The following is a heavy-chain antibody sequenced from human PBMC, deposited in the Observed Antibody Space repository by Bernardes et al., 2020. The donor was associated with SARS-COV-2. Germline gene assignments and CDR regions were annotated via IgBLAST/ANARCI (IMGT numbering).Heavy chain of an antibody. CDR2: ISYDGSNK. CDR3: AREWVVTATAYFDY. CDR1: GFTFSSYA. Sequence: GGSLRLSCAASGFTFSSYAMHWVRQAPGKGLEWVAVISYDGSNKYYADSVKGRFTISRDNSKNTLYLQMNSLRAEDTAVYYCAREWVVTATAYFDYWGQGTLVTVSS. D-gene: IGHD2-21*02. V-gene: IGHV3-30-3*01. J-gene: IGHJ4*02.